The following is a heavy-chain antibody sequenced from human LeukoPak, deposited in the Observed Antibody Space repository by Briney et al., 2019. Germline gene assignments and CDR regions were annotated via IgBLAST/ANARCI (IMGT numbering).Heavy chain of an antibody. J-gene: IGHJ4*02. D-gene: IGHD1-26*01. CDR3: ARDEVGANGVDY. CDR1: GGTFSSYT. Sequence: ASVKVSFKASGGTFSSYTISWVRQAPGQGLEWVGRIIPILGIANYAQKFQGRVTITADKSTSTAYMELSSLRSEDTAVYYCARDEVGANGVDYWGQGTLVTVSS. V-gene: IGHV1-69*04. CDR2: IIPILGIA.